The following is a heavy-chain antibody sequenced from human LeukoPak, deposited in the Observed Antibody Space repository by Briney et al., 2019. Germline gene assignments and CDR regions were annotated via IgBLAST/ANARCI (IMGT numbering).Heavy chain of an antibody. J-gene: IGHJ4*02. CDR1: GYTFTGYY. CDR3: ARRKKATTGPNDY. D-gene: IGHD1-26*01. V-gene: IGHV1-2*02. CDR2: INPNSGGT. Sequence: ASVKVSCKVSGYTFTGYYMHWVRQAPGQGLEWMGWINPNSGGTNYAQKFQGRVTMTRDTSISTAYMELSRLRSDDTAVYYCARRKKATTGPNDYWGQGTLVTVSS.